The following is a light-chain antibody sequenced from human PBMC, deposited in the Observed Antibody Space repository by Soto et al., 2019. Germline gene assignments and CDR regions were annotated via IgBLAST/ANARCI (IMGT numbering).Light chain of an antibody. CDR3: SSYAGSNIL. CDR1: SSDVGGYNF. Sequence: QSALTQPPSASGSPGQSVTISCTGTSSDVGGYNFVSWYQHHPGKGPKLMIYEVTKRPSGVPDRFSGSKSGNTASLTVSGLQTEDEAEYYCSSYAGSNILFGGGTKLTVL. CDR2: EVT. V-gene: IGLV2-8*01. J-gene: IGLJ2*01.